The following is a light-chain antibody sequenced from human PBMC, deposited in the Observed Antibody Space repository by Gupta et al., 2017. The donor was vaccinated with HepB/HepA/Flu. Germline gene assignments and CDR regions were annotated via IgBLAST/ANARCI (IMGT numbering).Light chain of an antibody. J-gene: IGLJ2*01. CDR2: RNN. Sequence: LTQPPSVSKGLRQTATLTCTGNTNNIGNQGATWLQQHQGHPPKLLSYRNNNRPSGISERFSASRSGNTASLTITGLRPEDEADYYCSTWDSTRSAVLFGGGTKLTVL. V-gene: IGLV10-54*04. CDR3: STWDSTRSAVL. CDR1: TNNIGNQG.